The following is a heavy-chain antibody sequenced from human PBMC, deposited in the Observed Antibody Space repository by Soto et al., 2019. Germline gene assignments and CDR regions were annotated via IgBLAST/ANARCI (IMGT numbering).Heavy chain of an antibody. CDR3: ARSKMWFDPVGY. V-gene: IGHV1-3*01. D-gene: IGHD3-10*01. Sequence: QVQLVQSGAEVKKPGASVKVSCKASGYTFTSYAMHWVRQAPGQRLEWMGWINAGNGNTKYSQKFQGRVTITRDTSASTAYMELSSLRSEDTAVYYCARSKMWFDPVGYWGQGTLVTVSS. CDR1: GYTFTSYA. CDR2: INAGNGNT. J-gene: IGHJ4*02.